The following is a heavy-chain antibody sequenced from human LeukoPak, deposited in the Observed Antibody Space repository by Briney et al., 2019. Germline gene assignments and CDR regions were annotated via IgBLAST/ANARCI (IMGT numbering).Heavy chain of an antibody. CDR3: ARLKGSTSSIYYYYGMDV. Sequence: ASVKVSCKASGCTFTSYGISWVRQAPGQGLEWMGWISAYNGNTNYAQKLQGRVTMTTDTSTSTAYMELRSLRSDDTAVYYCARLKGSTSSIYYYYGMDVWGQGTTVTVSS. D-gene: IGHD2-2*01. CDR1: GCTFTSYG. V-gene: IGHV1-18*01. J-gene: IGHJ6*02. CDR2: ISAYNGNT.